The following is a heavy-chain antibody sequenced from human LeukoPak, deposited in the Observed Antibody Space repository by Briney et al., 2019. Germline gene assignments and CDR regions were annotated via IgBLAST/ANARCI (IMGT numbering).Heavy chain of an antibody. CDR3: ARVQEANDAFDI. J-gene: IGHJ3*02. V-gene: IGHV3-7*01. D-gene: IGHD1-26*01. CDR1: GFTFSSYW. CDR2: IKQDGSEK. Sequence: PGGSLRLSCAASGFTFSSYWMSWVRQAPGKGLEWVANIKQDGSEKYYVDSVEGRFTISRDNAKNSLYLQMNSLRAEDTAVYYCARVQEANDAFDIWGQGKMITVYS.